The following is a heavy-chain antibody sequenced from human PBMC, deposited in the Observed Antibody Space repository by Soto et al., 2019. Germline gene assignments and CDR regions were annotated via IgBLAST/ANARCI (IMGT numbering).Heavy chain of an antibody. V-gene: IGHV6-1*01. CDR1: GDSVSSNSAA. CDR3: ARGPVVLVENYFDY. D-gene: IGHD2-8*02. J-gene: IGHJ4*02. Sequence: KQSQTLSLTCAISGDSVSSNSAAWNWIRQSPSRGLEWLGRTYYRSKWYNDYAVSVKSRITINPDTSKNQFSLQLNSVTPEDTAVYYCARGPVVLVENYFDYWGQGTLVTVSS. CDR2: TYYRSKWYN.